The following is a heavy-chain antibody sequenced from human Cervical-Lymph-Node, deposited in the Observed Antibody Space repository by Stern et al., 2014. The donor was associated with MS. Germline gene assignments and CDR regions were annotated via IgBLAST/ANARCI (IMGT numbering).Heavy chain of an antibody. J-gene: IGHJ5*02. Sequence: QVQLVQSGAEVKKPGSSVKVSCKSSGGISWVRHPPGQGLEWMGGVIPFVGTSNFAQKFQGRVTIAADTSTNTTYLHLSRLTSADTAVYYCARGSGDNWFGPWGQGTLVTVSS. V-gene: IGHV1-69*06. CDR2: VIPFVGTS. CDR3: ARGSGDNWFGP. CDR1: GG. D-gene: IGHD3-10*01.